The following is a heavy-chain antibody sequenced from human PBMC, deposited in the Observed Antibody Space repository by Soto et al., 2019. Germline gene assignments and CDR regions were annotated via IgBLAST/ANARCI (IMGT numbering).Heavy chain of an antibody. CDR2: IYYSGST. Sequence: QVQLQESGPGLVKPSQTLSLTCTVSGGSISSGGYYWSWIRQHPGKGLEWIGYIYYSGSTYYHPSRKSRVTISVDPSKNQFSRKLSSVTAADTAVYYCARVAVAATIRFDYWGQGTLVTVSS. CDR1: GGSISSGGYY. D-gene: IGHD6-25*01. V-gene: IGHV4-31*03. CDR3: ARVAVAATIRFDY. J-gene: IGHJ4*02.